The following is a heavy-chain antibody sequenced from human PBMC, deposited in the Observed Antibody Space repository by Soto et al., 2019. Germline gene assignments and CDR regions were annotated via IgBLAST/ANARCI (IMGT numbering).Heavy chain of an antibody. V-gene: IGHV4-59*08. Sequence: QVQLQESGPGLVKPSETLSLTCTVSGGSISSYYWSWIRQPPGKGLEWIGYIYYSGSTNYNPSLKSRVTISVDKAKNQFSRKLSSVTAADTAVYYCASLGHPKSWVAAPNWFDPWGQGTLVTVSS. CDR1: GGSISSYY. CDR2: IYYSGST. D-gene: IGHD2-15*01. J-gene: IGHJ5*02. CDR3: ASLGHPKSWVAAPNWFDP.